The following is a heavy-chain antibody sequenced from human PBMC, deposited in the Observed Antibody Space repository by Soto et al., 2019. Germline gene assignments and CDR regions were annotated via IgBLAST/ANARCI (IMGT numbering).Heavy chain of an antibody. CDR1: GGSISSYD. CDR2: IFYSGST. J-gene: IGHJ4*02. Sequence: SETLSLTCTVSGGSISSYDWSWIRQPPGKGLEWIGYIFYSGSTNYNPSLKSRVTISVDTSKNQFSLRLSSVTAADTAVYYCARYGSGSYYTHNFDYWGQGTLVTVSS. D-gene: IGHD3-10*01. V-gene: IGHV4-59*01. CDR3: ARYGSGSYYTHNFDY.